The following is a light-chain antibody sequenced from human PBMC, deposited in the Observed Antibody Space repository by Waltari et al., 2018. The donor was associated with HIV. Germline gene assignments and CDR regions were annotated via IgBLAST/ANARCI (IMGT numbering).Light chain of an antibody. CDR1: NSNIGSTYD. CDR3: QSYDSRLSAWV. CDR2: ANN. J-gene: IGLJ3*02. V-gene: IGLV1-40*03. Sequence: QSALTQPRSVSGAPGQRVTISCTGSNSNIGSTYDVHWYQLLPGKAPKLLIYANNNRPSGVPDRFSGSKSGASASLAITGLQAEDEADYSCQSYDSRLSAWVFGGGTKVTVL.